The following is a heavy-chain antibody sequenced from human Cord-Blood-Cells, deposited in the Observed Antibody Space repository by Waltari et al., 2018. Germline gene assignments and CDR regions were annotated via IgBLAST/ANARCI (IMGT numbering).Heavy chain of an antibody. CDR3: ARGYYDSSGYLLDY. CDR1: GGSISSYY. J-gene: IGHJ4*02. V-gene: IGHV4-59*01. D-gene: IGHD3-22*01. Sequence: QVQLQESGPGLVKPSETLSLTCTVSGGSISSYYWSWIRQPPGKGLEWIGYIYYSGGTNYNPSLKSRVTISVDTSKNQFSLKLSSVTAADTAVYYCARGYYDSSGYLLDYWGQGTLVTVSS. CDR2: IYYSGGT.